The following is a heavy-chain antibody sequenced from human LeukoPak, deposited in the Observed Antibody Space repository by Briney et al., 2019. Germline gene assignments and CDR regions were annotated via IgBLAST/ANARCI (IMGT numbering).Heavy chain of an antibody. D-gene: IGHD5-12*01. CDR3: ARDGSLYYYYGMDV. CDR1: GFTFRNYG. V-gene: IGHV3-23*01. CDR2: VSDSGSSA. J-gene: IGHJ6*02. Sequence: GGSLRLSCAVSGFTFRNYGMSWVRQAPGKGLEWVSVVSDSGSSAFYTDSVKGRFTISRDNSKNTLYLQMNSLRAEDTAVYYCARDGSLYYYYGMDVWGQGTTVTVSS.